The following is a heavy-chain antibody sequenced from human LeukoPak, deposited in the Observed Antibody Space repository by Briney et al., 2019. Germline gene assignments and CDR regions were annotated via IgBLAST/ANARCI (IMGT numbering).Heavy chain of an antibody. V-gene: IGHV3-33*01. CDR1: GFTFSDYG. J-gene: IGHJ4*02. Sequence: GGSLRLSCAASGFTFSDYGMHWIRQAPGKGLEWVAVIWYDENSKYYGDSVKGRFTISRDNFKNTLYLQMNSLRAEDTAVYYCARDRAGSRSSGFEYWGQGTRVTVSS. D-gene: IGHD6-6*01. CDR3: ARDRAGSRSSGFEY. CDR2: IWYDENSK.